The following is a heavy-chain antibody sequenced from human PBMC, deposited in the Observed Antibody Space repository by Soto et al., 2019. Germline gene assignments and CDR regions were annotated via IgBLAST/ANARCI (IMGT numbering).Heavy chain of an antibody. V-gene: IGHV6-1*01. D-gene: IGHD2-15*01. CDR2: TYYRSKWYN. CDR1: GDSVSSNSAA. CDR3: ARAGPQDWHHHYYYYGMDV. J-gene: IGHJ6*02. Sequence: SQTLSLTCTISGDSVSSNSAAWNWIRQSPSRGIEWLGRTYYRSKWYNDYAGSVKSRITINPDTSKNQFSLQLNSVTPEDTAVYYCARAGPQDWHHHYYYYGMDVWGQGTTVTVSS.